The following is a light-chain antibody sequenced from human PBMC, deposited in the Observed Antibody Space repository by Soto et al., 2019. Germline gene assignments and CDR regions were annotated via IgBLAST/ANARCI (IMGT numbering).Light chain of an antibody. CDR1: QNIRTN. J-gene: IGKJ2*01. CDR3: QQYNSYPYT. V-gene: IGKV3-15*01. Sequence: EVVMTQSPASLSVSPGDRATLSCRASQNIRTNLAWYQQKVGQAPRLLIYGSSTRASGIPARFSGTGSGTEFTLTISSLQSEDFAVYYCQQYNSYPYTFGQGTKLEIK. CDR2: GSS.